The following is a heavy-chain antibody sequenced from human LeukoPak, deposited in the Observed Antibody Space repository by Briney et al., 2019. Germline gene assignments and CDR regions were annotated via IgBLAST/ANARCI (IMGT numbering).Heavy chain of an antibody. V-gene: IGHV4-39*01. CDR2: IHYSGST. CDR1: GGSISSSTYY. CDR3: ARLFDY. Sequence: PSETLSLTCTVSGGSISSSTYYWGWIPQPPGKGLEWIGGIHYSGSTHYNPSLKSRVTISVDTPKNQFSLKLSSVTAADTAVYYCARLFDYWGQGTLVTVSS. J-gene: IGHJ4*02.